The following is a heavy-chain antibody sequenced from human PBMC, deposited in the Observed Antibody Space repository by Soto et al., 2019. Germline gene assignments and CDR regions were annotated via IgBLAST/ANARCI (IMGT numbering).Heavy chain of an antibody. J-gene: IGHJ4*02. CDR1: GFTFSSYS. CDR3: ARDGAYYYDSSCYYRFDY. D-gene: IGHD3-22*01. Sequence: EVQLVESGGGFVQPGGSLRLSCAASGFTFSSYSMNWVRQAPGKGLEWVSYISRSSSTIYYADSVKGRFTISRDNAKNSLYLQMNSLRDEDTAVYYCARDGAYYYDSSCYYRFDYWGQGTLVTVSS. CDR2: ISRSSSTI. V-gene: IGHV3-48*02.